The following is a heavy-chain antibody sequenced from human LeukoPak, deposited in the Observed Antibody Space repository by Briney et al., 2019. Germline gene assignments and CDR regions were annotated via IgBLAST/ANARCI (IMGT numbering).Heavy chain of an antibody. D-gene: IGHD3-10*01. J-gene: IGHJ3*02. V-gene: IGHV4-34*01. CDR3: AREGNELLWFGESPGSAFDI. CDR1: GGSFSGYY. Sequence: PSETLSLTCAVYGGSFSGYYWSWIRQPPGKGLEWIGEINHSGSTNYNPSLKSRVTISVDTSKNQFSLKLSSVTAADTAVYYCAREGNELLWFGESPGSAFDIWGQGTMVTVSS. CDR2: INHSGST.